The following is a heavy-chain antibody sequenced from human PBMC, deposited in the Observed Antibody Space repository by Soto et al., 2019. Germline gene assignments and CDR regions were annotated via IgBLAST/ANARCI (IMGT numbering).Heavy chain of an antibody. CDR1: GFIFSDHA. Sequence: GGSLRLSCEASGFIFSDHAMSWVRQAPGKGLEWVSAISGSGGSTYYADSVKGRFTISRDNSKNTLYLQMNTLRAEDTAVYYCAKHYYDSSTFSFDCWGQGTRVSVSS. D-gene: IGHD3-22*01. J-gene: IGHJ4*02. V-gene: IGHV3-23*01. CDR2: ISGSGGST. CDR3: AKHYYDSSTFSFDC.